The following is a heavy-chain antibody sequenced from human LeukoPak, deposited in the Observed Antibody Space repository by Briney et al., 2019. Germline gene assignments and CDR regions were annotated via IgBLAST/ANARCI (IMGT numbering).Heavy chain of an antibody. V-gene: IGHV7-4-1*02. CDR1: GYTFTSYA. CDR2: INTNTGNP. Sequence: ASVKVSCKASGYTFTSYAMNWVRQAPGQGLEWMGWINTNTGNPTYARGFTGRFVFALDTSVSTAYLQISSLKAEDTAFYYCARGYTKDMTSVTHFDYWGQGTLVTVSS. D-gene: IGHD4-17*01. CDR3: ARGYTKDMTSVTHFDY. J-gene: IGHJ4*02.